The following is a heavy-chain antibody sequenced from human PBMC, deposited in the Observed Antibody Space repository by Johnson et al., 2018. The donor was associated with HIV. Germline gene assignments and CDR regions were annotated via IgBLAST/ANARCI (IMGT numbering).Heavy chain of an antibody. CDR1: GFTFSRNA. CDR2: ISYDGSNK. V-gene: IGHV3-30-3*01. J-gene: IGHJ3*02. D-gene: IGHD5-12*01. CDR3: ARGGYSGYDPAGPNAFDI. Sequence: QVQLVESGGGVVQPGRSLRLSCAASGFTFSRNAMHWVRQAPGKGLEWVAVISYDGSNKYYADSVKGRFTIPRDNSKNTLYLQMNSLRAEDTAVYYCARGGYSGYDPAGPNAFDIWGQGTMVTVSS.